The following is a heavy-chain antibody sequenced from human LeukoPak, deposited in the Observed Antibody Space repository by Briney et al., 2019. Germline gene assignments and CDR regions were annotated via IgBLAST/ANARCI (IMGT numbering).Heavy chain of an antibody. CDR3: TSSPDYCDSSGYYYMDV. D-gene: IGHD3-22*01. CDR1: GFTFGDYA. Sequence: PGRSLRLSCTASGFTFGDYAMSWFRQAPGKGLEWVGFIRSKAYGGTTEYAASVKGRFTISRDDSKSIAYLQMNSLKTEDTAVYYCTSSPDYCDSSGYYYMDVWGKGTTVTVSS. J-gene: IGHJ6*03. V-gene: IGHV3-49*03. CDR2: IRSKAYGGTT.